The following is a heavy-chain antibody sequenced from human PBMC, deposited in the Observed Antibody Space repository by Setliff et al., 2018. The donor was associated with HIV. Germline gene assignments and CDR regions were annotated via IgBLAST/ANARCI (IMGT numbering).Heavy chain of an antibody. CDR3: ARTGDYYYYMDV. CDR2: INPNSGGT. CDR1: GYTFTDYF. J-gene: IGHJ6*03. V-gene: IGHV1-2*02. Sequence: ASVKVSCKSSGYTFTDYFIHWVRQAPGQGLEWMGWINPNSGGTNYAQKFQGRVTMTRDTSISTAYMELSRLRSDDTAVYYCARTGDYYYYMDVWGKGTTVTVSS.